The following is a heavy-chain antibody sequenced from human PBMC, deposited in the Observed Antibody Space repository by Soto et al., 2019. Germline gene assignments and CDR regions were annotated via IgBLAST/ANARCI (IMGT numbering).Heavy chain of an antibody. D-gene: IGHD3-22*01. CDR2: ISYDGSNK. Sequence: GGSLRLSCAASGFTFSSYAMHWVRQAPGKGLEWVAVISYDGSNKYYADSVKGRFTISRDNSKNTLYLQMNSLRAEDTAVYYCARDRLASSGYYLYYYYGMDVWGQGTTVTVSS. CDR1: GFTFSSYA. CDR3: ARDRLASSGYYLYYYYGMDV. V-gene: IGHV3-30-3*01. J-gene: IGHJ6*02.